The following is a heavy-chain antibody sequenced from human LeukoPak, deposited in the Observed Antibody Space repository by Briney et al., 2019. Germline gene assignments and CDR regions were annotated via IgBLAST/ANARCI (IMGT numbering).Heavy chain of an antibody. CDR1: GYTFTDYY. CDR2: INPNSGDT. V-gene: IGHV1-2*02. CDR3: ARDGGSSLFYYYYYMDV. J-gene: IGHJ6*03. Sequence: ASVKVPCKTSGYTFTDYYIHWVRQAPGQGLEWMGWINPNSGDTNYAQKFQGRVTMTRDTSISTAYMDLSGLRSDDTAVYYCARDGGSSLFYYYYYMDVWGKGTTVTVSS. D-gene: IGHD2-15*01.